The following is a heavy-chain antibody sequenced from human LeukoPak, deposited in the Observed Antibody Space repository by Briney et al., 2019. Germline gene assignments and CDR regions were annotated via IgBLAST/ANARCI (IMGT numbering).Heavy chain of an antibody. CDR2: INPNSGGT. CDR1: GYTFTGYY. J-gene: IGHJ6*03. Sequence: GASLKVSCKASGYTFTGYYMHWVRQAPGQGLEWMGWINPNSGGTNYAQKFQGWVTMTRDTSISTAYMELSRLRSDDTAVYYCARTPLVVPAPRNNYYYYYMDVWGKGTTVTVSS. D-gene: IGHD2-2*01. CDR3: ARTPLVVPAPRNNYYYYYMDV. V-gene: IGHV1-2*04.